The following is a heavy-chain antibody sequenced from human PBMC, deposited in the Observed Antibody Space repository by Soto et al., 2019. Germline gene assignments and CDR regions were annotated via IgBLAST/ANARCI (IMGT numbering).Heavy chain of an antibody. J-gene: IGHJ4*02. CDR2: INAGNGNT. D-gene: IGHD5-18*01. CDR1: GYTFTNYS. V-gene: IGHV1-3*01. CDR3: ARQPDTAMVFDY. Sequence: ASVKVSCKASGYTFTNYSMHWVRQAPGQRLEWMGWINAGNGNTKYSQKFQGRVTITRDTSASTAYMELSSLRSEDTAVYYCARQPDTAMVFDYWGQGTLVTVSS.